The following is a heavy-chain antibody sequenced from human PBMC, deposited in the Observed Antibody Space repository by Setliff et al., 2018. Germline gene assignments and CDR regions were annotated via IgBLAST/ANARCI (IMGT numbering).Heavy chain of an antibody. CDR3: ARVSQLVVLSLYYYYGMDV. CDR1: GGSISSSIYY. V-gene: IGHV4-39*07. D-gene: IGHD6-6*01. Sequence: PSETLSLTCTVSGGSISSSIYYWGWIRQPPWKGLEWIGSIYYSGSTYYNPSLKSRVTISVDTSKNQFSLKLSSVTAADTAVYYCARVSQLVVLSLYYYYGMDVWGQGTTVTVSS. CDR2: IYYSGST. J-gene: IGHJ6*02.